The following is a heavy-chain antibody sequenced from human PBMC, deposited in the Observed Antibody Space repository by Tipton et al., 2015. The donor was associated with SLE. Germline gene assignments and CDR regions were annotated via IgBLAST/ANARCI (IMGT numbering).Heavy chain of an antibody. CDR2: IYHSGYT. Sequence: TLSLTCAVSGYSLSSGYYWAWIRQSPGKGLEWIGSIYHSGYTHYNPSLESRVTISVDTSKNQFSLKFNSATAAETAIYYCATSPLTVWGQGTLVTVSS. J-gene: IGHJ4*02. V-gene: IGHV4-38-2*01. CDR3: ATSPLTV. CDR1: GYSLSSGYY.